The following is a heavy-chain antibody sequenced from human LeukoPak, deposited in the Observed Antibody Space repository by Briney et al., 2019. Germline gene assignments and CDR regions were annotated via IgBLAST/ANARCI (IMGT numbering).Heavy chain of an antibody. CDR3: ARKNGNWNFDY. V-gene: IGHV4-34*01. Sequence: SETLSLTCAVYGGSFSGYYWSWIRQPPGKGLEWIGEINHSGSTNYNPSPKSRVTISVDTSKNQFSLKLSSVTAADTAVYYCARKNGNWNFDYWGQGTLVTVSS. J-gene: IGHJ4*02. CDR1: GGSFSGYY. D-gene: IGHD1-1*01. CDR2: INHSGST.